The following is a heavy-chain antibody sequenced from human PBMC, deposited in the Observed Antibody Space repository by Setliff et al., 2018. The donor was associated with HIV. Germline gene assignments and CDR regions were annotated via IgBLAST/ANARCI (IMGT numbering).Heavy chain of an antibody. CDR3: ARGYSIALGWFDP. CDR1: GYTFTSYA. D-gene: IGHD6-13*01. J-gene: IGHJ5*02. V-gene: IGHV1-3*01. Sequence: ASVKVSCQASGYTFTSYAMHWVRQAPGQRLEWMGWINAGNGNTKYSPKFQGRVTITRDTSASTAYMELSSLRSEDTAVYYCARGYSIALGWFDPWGQGTQVTVSA. CDR2: INAGNGNT.